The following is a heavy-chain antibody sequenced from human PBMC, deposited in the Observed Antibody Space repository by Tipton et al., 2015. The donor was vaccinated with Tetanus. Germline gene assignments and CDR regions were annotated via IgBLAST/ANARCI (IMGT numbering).Heavy chain of an antibody. CDR2: INHSGST. CDR3: ARGHLYMRSWDYDKGEFDP. CDR1: GVSISSNSYY. D-gene: IGHD3-22*01. J-gene: IGHJ5*02. Sequence: TLSLTCTVSGVSISSNSYYWGWIRQPPGKGLEWIGEINHSGSTNYNPSLKSRVTISVDTSKNQFSLKLSSVTAADTAVYYCARGHLYMRSWDYDKGEFDPWGQGTLVTVSS. V-gene: IGHV4-39*07.